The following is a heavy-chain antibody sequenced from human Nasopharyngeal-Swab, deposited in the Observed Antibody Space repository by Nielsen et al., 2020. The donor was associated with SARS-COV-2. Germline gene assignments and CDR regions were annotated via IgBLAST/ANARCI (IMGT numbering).Heavy chain of an antibody. CDR1: GCSLSSYY. J-gene: IGHJ4*02. CDR3: ARGFDY. V-gene: IGHV4-59*13. CDR2: IYYSGST. Sequence: SETLSLTCTVSGCSLSSYYWSWIRQPPGKGLEWIGYIYYSGSTNYNPSLKSRVTISVDTSKNQFSLKLSSVTAADTAVYYCARGFDYWGQGTLVTVSS.